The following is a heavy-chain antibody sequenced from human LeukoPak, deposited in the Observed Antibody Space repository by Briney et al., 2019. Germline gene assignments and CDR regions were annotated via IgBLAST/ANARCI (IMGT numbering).Heavy chain of an antibody. CDR2: ISYDGSNK. J-gene: IGHJ4*02. Sequence: GRSLRLSCAASGFTFSSYAMHWVRQAPGKGLEWVAVISYDGSNKYYADSVKGRFIISRDSSTNTLYLQMSSLRAEDTAIYYCAYLGLSSDWNDVPGPQIDYWGQGTPVTVSS. CDR1: GFTFSSYA. CDR3: AYLGLSSDWNDVPGPQIDY. D-gene: IGHD1-1*01. V-gene: IGHV3-30-3*01.